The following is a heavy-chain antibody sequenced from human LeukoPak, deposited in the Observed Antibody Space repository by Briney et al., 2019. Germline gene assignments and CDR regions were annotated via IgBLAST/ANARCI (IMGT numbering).Heavy chain of an antibody. D-gene: IGHD2-2*01. CDR1: GFTFSSYA. CDR3: AKKWCSSTICSTWDYFDY. V-gene: IGHV3-23*01. CDR2: ISGSGGGT. Sequence: GGSLRLSCGASGFTFSSYAMTWVRQAPGQGLEWVSTISGSGGGTYYADSVKGRFIISRDNSKNTLYLQINSLRAEDTAVYYCAKKWCSSTICSTWDYFDYWGQGSLVTVSS. J-gene: IGHJ4*02.